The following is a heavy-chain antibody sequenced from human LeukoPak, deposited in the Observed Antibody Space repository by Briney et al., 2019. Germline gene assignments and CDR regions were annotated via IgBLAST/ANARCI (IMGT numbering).Heavy chain of an antibody. CDR2: ISSSSSTI. CDR1: GFTFSSYS. CDR3: AGPIVVVPAALTADDY. J-gene: IGHJ4*02. D-gene: IGHD2-2*01. Sequence: GGSLRLSCAASGFTFSSYSMNWVRQAPGKGLEWVSYISSSSSTIYYADSVKGRFTISRDNAKNSLYLQMNSLRDEDTAVYYCAGPIVVVPAALTADDYWGQGTLVTVSS. V-gene: IGHV3-48*02.